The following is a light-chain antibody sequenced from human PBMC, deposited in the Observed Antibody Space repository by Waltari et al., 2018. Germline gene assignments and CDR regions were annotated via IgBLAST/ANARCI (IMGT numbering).Light chain of an antibody. J-gene: IGLJ3*02. CDR2: DVY. CDR1: STDIGGYNS. Sequence: QSALTQPRSVSGSPGQSVTISCTGTSTDIGGYNSVSWYQHHPGKAPTLMIFDVYKRPSWVPDRFSGSKSGNTASLTISGLQPEDEADYYCCTYAGIYTQVVFGGGTKLTVL. V-gene: IGLV2-11*01. CDR3: CTYAGIYTQVV.